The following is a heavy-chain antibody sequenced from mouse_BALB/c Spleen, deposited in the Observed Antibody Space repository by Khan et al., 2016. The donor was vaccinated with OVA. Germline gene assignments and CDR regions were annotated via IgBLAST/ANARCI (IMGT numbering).Heavy chain of an antibody. Sequence: QIQLVQSGPGLVQPSQSLSITCTVSGFSLTSYGVHWVRQSPGKGLEWLGVIWSGGSTDYNAAFISRLSISKDNSKSQVFFKMHSLQANDTALYCCAGSLICTTDYAMDYWGQGTSVTVSS. D-gene: IGHD2-14*01. V-gene: IGHV2-2*02. J-gene: IGHJ4*01. CDR3: AGSLICTTDYAMDY. CDR2: IWSGGST. CDR1: GFSLTSYG.